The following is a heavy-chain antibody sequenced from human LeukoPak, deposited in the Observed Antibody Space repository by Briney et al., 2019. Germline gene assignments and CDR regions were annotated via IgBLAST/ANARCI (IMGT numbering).Heavy chain of an antibody. CDR3: ARGSPPPRYSSSPTGFDYWAKRSASRYSSSPTGFDY. J-gene: IGHJ4*02. V-gene: IGHV4-34*01. CDR1: GGSFSGYY. Sequence: SETLSLTCAVYGGSFSGYYWSWIRQPPGKGLEWIGEINHSGSTNYNPSLKSRVTISVDTSKNQFSLKLSSVTAADPAVYYCARGSPPPRYSSSPTGFDYWAKRSASRYSSSPTGFDYWGQGTLVTVSS. D-gene: IGHD6-13*01. CDR2: INHSGST.